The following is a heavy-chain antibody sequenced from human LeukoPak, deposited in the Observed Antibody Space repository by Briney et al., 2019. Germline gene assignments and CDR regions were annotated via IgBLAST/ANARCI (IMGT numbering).Heavy chain of an antibody. CDR3: ARGHILTGLVPNS. Sequence: AASVKVSCKASGYTFTSYDINWVRQATGQGLEWMGWMNPNSGNTGYAQKFQGRVTMTRNTSISTAYMELSSLRSEDTAVYYCARGHILTGLVPNSWGQGTLVTVSS. D-gene: IGHD3-9*01. V-gene: IGHV1-8*01. J-gene: IGHJ4*02. CDR2: MNPNSGNT. CDR1: GYTFTSYD.